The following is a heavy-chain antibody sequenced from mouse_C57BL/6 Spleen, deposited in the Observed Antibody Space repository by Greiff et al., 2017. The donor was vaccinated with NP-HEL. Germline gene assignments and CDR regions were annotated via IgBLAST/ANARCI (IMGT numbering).Heavy chain of an antibody. Sequence: EVQLQESGPELVKPGASVKIPCKASGYTFTDYNMDWVKQSHGKSLEWIGDINPNNGGTIYNQKFKGKATLTVDKSSSTAYMELRSLTSEDTAVYYCARRFYYGSSHYYAMDYWGQGTAVTVSS. CDR1: GYTFTDYN. CDR2: INPNNGGT. J-gene: IGHJ4*01. D-gene: IGHD1-1*01. V-gene: IGHV1-18*01. CDR3: ARRFYYGSSHYYAMDY.